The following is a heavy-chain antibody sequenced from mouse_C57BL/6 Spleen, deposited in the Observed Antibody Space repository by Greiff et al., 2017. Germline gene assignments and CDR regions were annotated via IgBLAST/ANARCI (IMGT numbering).Heavy chain of an antibody. CDR1: GYTFTSYW. CDR2: IDPSDSYT. J-gene: IGHJ1*03. V-gene: IGHV1-59*01. D-gene: IGHD2-10*02. CDR3: ARGYGNYWYFDV. Sequence: QVQLQQPGAELVRPGTSVKLSCKASGYTFTSYWMHWVKQRPGQGLEWIGVIDPSDSYTNYNQKFKGKATLTVDTSSSTAYMQLSSLTSEDSAVYYCARGYGNYWYFDVWGTGTTVTVSS.